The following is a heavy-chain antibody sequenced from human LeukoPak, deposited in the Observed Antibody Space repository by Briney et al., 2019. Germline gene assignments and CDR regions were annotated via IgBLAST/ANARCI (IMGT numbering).Heavy chain of an antibody. CDR2: INHSGST. Sequence: SETLSLTCAVYGGSFSGYYWSWIRQPPGKGLEWIGEINHSGSTNYNPSLKSRVTISVDTSKNQFSLKLSSVTAADTAVYYCAHYSGYYSSWFDPWGQGTLVTVSS. J-gene: IGHJ5*02. V-gene: IGHV4-34*01. CDR3: AHYSGYYSSWFDP. CDR1: GGSFSGYY. D-gene: IGHD3-22*01.